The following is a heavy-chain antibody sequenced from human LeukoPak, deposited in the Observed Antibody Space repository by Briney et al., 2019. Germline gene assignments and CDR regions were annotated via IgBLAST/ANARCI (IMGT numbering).Heavy chain of an antibody. J-gene: IGHJ4*02. CDR3: ARGWSGYYTYDFDY. CDR2: MYYSGST. CDR1: GGTISCGGYY. V-gene: IGHV4-31*03. Sequence: PSETLSLSCSVSGGTISCGGYYWSWFRQHPGKGMEWIGYMYYSGSTYYNPSLMRRITISVATSKNQSSLKLSSVTAADTAVYYCARGWSGYYTYDFDYWGQGTLVTVSS. D-gene: IGHD3-3*01.